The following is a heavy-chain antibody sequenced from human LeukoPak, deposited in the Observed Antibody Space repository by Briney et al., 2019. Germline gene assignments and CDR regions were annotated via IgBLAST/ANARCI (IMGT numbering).Heavy chain of an antibody. D-gene: IGHD1-26*01. CDR3: ARDRAEWELLEKVDAFDI. V-gene: IGHV3-48*03. J-gene: IGHJ3*02. CDR1: GFTFSSYE. CDR2: ISSSGSTI. Sequence: GGSLRLSCAASGFTFSSYEMNWVRQAPGKGLEWVSYISSSGSTIYYADSVKGRFTISRDNAKNSLYLQMNSLRAEDTAVYYCARDRAEWELLEKVDAFDIWGQGTMVTVSS.